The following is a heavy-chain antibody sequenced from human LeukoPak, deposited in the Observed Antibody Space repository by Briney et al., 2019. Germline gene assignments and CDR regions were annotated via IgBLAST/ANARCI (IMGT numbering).Heavy chain of an antibody. V-gene: IGHV1-24*01. J-gene: IGHJ4*02. CDR1: GYTLTELS. Sequence: ASVKVSCKVSGYTLTELSMHWVRQVPGKGLEWMGGLDPEDGETIYAQKFQGRVTITADESTSTAYMELSSLRSEDTAVYYCARVPDYYDSSGQDYWGQGTLVTVSS. CDR3: ARVPDYYDSSGQDY. CDR2: LDPEDGET. D-gene: IGHD3-22*01.